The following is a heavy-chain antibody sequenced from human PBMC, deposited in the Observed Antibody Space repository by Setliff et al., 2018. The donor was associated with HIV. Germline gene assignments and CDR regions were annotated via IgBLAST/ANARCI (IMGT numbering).Heavy chain of an antibody. CDR2: IYYSGST. CDR3: ARAGGGGRWLHLSYWYFDL. J-gene: IGHJ2*01. Sequence: SETLVPHLHCLWWLHQKLLLELDPAAPGKGLEWIGYIYYSGSTNYNPSLKSRVTISVDTSKNQFSLKLSSVTAADTAVYYCARAGGGGRWLHLSYWYFDLWGRGTLVTVSS. V-gene: IGHV4-59*01. CDR1: WLHQKLL. D-gene: IGHD3-16*01.